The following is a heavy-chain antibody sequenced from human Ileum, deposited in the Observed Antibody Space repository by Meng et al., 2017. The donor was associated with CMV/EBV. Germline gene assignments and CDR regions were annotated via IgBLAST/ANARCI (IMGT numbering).Heavy chain of an antibody. CDR3: ARVDQYQLLYNWFDP. CDR2: IYYSGST. V-gene: IGHV4-39*07. Sequence: SGGSISSSSYYCGWIRQPPGKGLEWIGSIYYSGSTYYNPSLKSRVTISVDTSKNQFSLKLSSVTAADTAVYYCARVDQYQLLYNWFDPWGQGALVTVSS. D-gene: IGHD2-2*01. J-gene: IGHJ5*02. CDR1: GGSISSSSYY.